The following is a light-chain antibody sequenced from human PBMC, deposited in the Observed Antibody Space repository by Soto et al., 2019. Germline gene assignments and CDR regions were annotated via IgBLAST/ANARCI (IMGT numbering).Light chain of an antibody. V-gene: IGKV1-5*01. J-gene: IGKJ1*01. Sequence: DIQITQSPSTVSAYVGDSVTITCRASQSITTWLAWYQQRPGKAPKLLIYDVSSLQSGVPSRFSGSGSGTEFTLTISSLQPDDFANYYCQHYKMYSTWTFGQGTKVDIK. CDR1: QSITTW. CDR2: DVS. CDR3: QHYKMYSTWT.